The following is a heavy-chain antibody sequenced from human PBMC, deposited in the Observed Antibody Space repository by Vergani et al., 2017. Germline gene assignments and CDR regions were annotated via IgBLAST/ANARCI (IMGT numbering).Heavy chain of an antibody. D-gene: IGHD2-8*01. Sequence: QVQLVESGGGLVKPGGSLRLSCAASGFTFSDYYMSWIRQAPGKGLEWVSYITNSGSSIYYADSVKGRSTISRDNAKNSLYLQINSLRAEDTAVYYCARSGYCAHGVCYMTYYYYMDVWGKGTAVTVSS. CDR3: ARSGYCAHGVCYMTYYYYMDV. CDR1: GFTFSDYY. J-gene: IGHJ6*03. V-gene: IGHV3-11*01. CDR2: ITNSGSSI.